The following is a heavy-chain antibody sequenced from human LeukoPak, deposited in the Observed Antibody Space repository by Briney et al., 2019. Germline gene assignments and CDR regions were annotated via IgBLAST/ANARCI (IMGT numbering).Heavy chain of an antibody. J-gene: IGHJ3*02. V-gene: IGHV1-18*01. D-gene: IGHD6-19*01. CDR3: ATDSSGWTPSSGDAFDI. CDR2: ISAYNGNT. CDR1: GYTFTSYG. Sequence: GASVKVSCKASGYTFTSYGISWVRQAPGQGLEWMGWISAYNGNTNYAQKLQGRVTMTTDTSTSTAYMELRSLRSDDTAVYYCATDSSGWTPSSGDAFDIWGQGTMVTVSS.